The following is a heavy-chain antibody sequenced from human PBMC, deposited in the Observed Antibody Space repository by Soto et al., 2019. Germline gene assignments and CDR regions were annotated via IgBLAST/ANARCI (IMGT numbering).Heavy chain of an antibody. CDR2: ISAYNGNT. Sequence: ASVKVSCKASGGTFSSYAISWVRQAPGQGLEWMGWISAYNGNTNYAQKPQGRVTMTTDTSTSTAYMELRSLRSDDTAVYYCARGDYHDSSGPFSDAFDIWGQGTMVTVSS. V-gene: IGHV1-18*01. CDR1: GGTFSSYA. J-gene: IGHJ3*02. CDR3: ARGDYHDSSGPFSDAFDI. D-gene: IGHD3-22*01.